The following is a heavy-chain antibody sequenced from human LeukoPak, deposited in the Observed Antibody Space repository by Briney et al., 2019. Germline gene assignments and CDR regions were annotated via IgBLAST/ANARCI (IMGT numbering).Heavy chain of an antibody. CDR1: GGSIGNYC. CDR3: ARMGDLYYFGSGPYPSAY. J-gene: IGHJ6*01. CDR2: IYSSGSA. V-gene: IGHV4-4*09. Sequence: SGTLSPAWKVSGGSIGNYCSDWIRQTPGKGLEWLGYIYSSGSAHYNPSLTRRVTISLDTAKNRLFLQLTSMTAADTAVYFCARMGDLYYFGSGPYPSAYWGEG. D-gene: IGHD3-10*01.